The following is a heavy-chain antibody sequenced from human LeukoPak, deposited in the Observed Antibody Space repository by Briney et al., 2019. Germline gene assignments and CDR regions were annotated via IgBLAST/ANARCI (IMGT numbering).Heavy chain of an antibody. J-gene: IGHJ4*02. CDR1: GGSISSSNW. CDR3: ARLGDWNDAHLDY. D-gene: IGHD1-1*01. Sequence: SGTLSLTCAVSGGSISSSNWWSWVRQPPGKGLEWIGYIYYSGSTNYNPSLKSRVTISVDTSKNQFSLKLSSVTAADTAVYYCARLGDWNDAHLDYWGQGTLVTVSS. V-gene: IGHV4-4*02. CDR2: IYYSGST.